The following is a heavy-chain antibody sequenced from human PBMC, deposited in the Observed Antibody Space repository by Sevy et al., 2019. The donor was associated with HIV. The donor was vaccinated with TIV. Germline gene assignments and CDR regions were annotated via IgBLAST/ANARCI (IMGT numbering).Heavy chain of an antibody. CDR2: ISFDGSQK. D-gene: IGHD1-26*01. Sequence: GGALRLSCEGSGFTFTNYGMHWVRQTPGKGLEWVSFISFDGSQKYSADSVKGRVTISRDSSKNTLNLQMNSLRAEDTAVYYCAKEGDFGAGIYQKPFDSWGQGTLVTVSS. J-gene: IGHJ4*02. CDR1: GFTFTNYG. CDR3: AKEGDFGAGIYQKPFDS. V-gene: IGHV3-30*02.